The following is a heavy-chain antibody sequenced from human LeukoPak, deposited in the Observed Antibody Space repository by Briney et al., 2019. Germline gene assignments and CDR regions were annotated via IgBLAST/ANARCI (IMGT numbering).Heavy chain of an antibody. Sequence: GGSLRLSCAASGFTFSSYWMSWVRQAPGKGLEWVANIKQDGSEKYYVDSVKGRFTISRDNSKNTLYLQMGSLRAEDMAVYYCARRARGGAFDIWGQGTMVTVSS. D-gene: IGHD3-16*01. CDR3: ARRARGGAFDI. CDR2: IKQDGSEK. CDR1: GFTFSSYW. J-gene: IGHJ3*02. V-gene: IGHV3-7*01.